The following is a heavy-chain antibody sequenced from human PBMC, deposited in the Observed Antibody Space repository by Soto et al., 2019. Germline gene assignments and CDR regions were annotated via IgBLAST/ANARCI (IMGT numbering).Heavy chain of an antibody. CDR3: ATGSSSSSWYFDY. D-gene: IGHD6-13*01. CDR2: FDPNYGEA. V-gene: IGHV1-69*06. CDR1: GGTFSSYA. Sequence: SVKVSCKASGGTFSSYAISWVRQAPGQGLEWMGGFDPNYGEANYAQKFQGRVTFTEDTSTGTAYMELSSLRSEDTAVYYCATGSSSSSWYFDYWGQGTLVTVSS. J-gene: IGHJ4*02.